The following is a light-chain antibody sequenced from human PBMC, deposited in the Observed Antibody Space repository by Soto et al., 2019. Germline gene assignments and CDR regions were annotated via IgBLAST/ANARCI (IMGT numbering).Light chain of an antibody. Sequence: DVVMTQSPLSLPVTLGQPASISCRSSQSLLYFDGNIYVNWFQQRPGQSPRRLIYKVSNRDSGVPDRFSGSGAGTDFTLKISRVEADDVGVYYCMQGTHWPIAVGQGTRLEIK. V-gene: IGKV2-30*01. CDR1: QSLLYFDGNIY. CDR3: MQGTHWPIA. CDR2: KVS. J-gene: IGKJ5*01.